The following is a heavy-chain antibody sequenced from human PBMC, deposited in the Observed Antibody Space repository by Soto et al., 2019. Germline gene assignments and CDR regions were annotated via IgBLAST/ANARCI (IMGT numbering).Heavy chain of an antibody. V-gene: IGHV4-31*11. CDR3: ARGSYDILTGYYRGGNWFDP. J-gene: IGHJ5*02. D-gene: IGHD3-9*01. CDR1: GGSISSGGYY. Sequence: PAETLSLTCAVSGGSISSGGYYWSWIRQHPGKGLEWIGYIYYSGSTYYNPSLKSRVTISVDTSKNQFSLKLSSVTAADTTVYYCARGSYDILTGYYRGGNWFDPWGQGTLVTVSS. CDR2: IYYSGST.